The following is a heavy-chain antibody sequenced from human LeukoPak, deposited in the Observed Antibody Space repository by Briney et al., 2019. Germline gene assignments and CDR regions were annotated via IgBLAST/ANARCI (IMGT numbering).Heavy chain of an antibody. CDR1: GGSISSYY. CDR2: IYTSGST. CDR3: ARWYYDSSGYRYFDY. V-gene: IGHV4-4*07. Sequence: SETLSLTCTVSGGSISSYYWSWIRQPAGKGLEWIGRIYTSGSTNYNPSLKSRVTMSVDTSKNQFSLKLSSVTAADTAVYYCARWYYDSSGYRYFDYWGQGTLVIVSS. J-gene: IGHJ4*02. D-gene: IGHD3-22*01.